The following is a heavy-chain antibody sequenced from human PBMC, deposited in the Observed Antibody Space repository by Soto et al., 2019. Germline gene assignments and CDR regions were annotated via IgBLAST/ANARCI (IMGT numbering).Heavy chain of an antibody. CDR1: GGSISSSSYY. CDR2: IYYSGST. CDR3: ARPSGSYSVDY. Sequence: QLQLQESGPGLVKPSETLSLTCTVSGGSISSSSYYWGGIRQPPGKGLEWIGSIYYSGSTYYNPSLKSRVTISVDTSKNQFALKLSSVTAADTAVYYCARPSGSYSVDYWGQGTLVTVSS. V-gene: IGHV4-39*01. J-gene: IGHJ4*02. D-gene: IGHD1-26*01.